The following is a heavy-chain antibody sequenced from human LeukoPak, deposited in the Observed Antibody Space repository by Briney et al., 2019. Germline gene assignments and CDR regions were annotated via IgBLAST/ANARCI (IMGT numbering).Heavy chain of an antibody. CDR3: AKDRRSDFWSGYYHYYYYGMDV. D-gene: IGHD3-3*01. V-gene: IGHV3-30-3*01. J-gene: IGHJ6*02. CDR2: ISYDGSNK. Sequence: GRSLRLSCAASGFTFSSYAMHWVRQAPGKGLEWVAVISYDGSNKYYADSVKGRFTISRDNSKNTLYLQMNSLRAEDAAVYYCAKDRRSDFWSGYYHYYYYGMDVWGQGTTVTVSS. CDR1: GFTFSSYA.